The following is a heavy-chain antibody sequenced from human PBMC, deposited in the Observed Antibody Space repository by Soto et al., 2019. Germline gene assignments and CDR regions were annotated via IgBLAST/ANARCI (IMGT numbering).Heavy chain of an antibody. V-gene: IGHV4-4*07. CDR2: IYTSGST. CDR3: ARDLKFGQAYY. Sequence: PSETLSLTCTVSGGSISSYYWTWIPQPSGKGLEWIGRIYTSGSTNYNHSLKRRVTMSVDTSKNQFSLKLSSVTAADTAVYYCARDLKFGQAYYWGQGSHVTVS. D-gene: IGHD3-10*01. CDR1: GGSISSYY. J-gene: IGHJ4*02.